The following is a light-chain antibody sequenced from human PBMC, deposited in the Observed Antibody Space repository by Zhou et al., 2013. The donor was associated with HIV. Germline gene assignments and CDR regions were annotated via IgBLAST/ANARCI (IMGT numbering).Light chain of an antibody. Sequence: DIQMTQSPSPMPASVGDRVTITCRASQDIGKWLAWYQQTPGQAPKLLIYGASILEDGVPSRFSAXGSGTDFTLTITSLQPEDFGTYFCQQATSFPRTFGQGTRLEIK. V-gene: IGKV1-12*01. CDR2: GAS. CDR3: QQATSFPRT. CDR1: QDIGKW. J-gene: IGKJ5*01.